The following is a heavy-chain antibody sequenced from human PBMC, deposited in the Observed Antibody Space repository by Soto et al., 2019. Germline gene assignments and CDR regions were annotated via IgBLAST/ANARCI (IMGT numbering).Heavy chain of an antibody. J-gene: IGHJ3*02. CDR3: ARAEGENYYDSSGGEDAFDI. D-gene: IGHD3-22*01. CDR1: GGSISSGGYY. V-gene: IGHV4-31*03. CDR2: IYYSGST. Sequence: QVQLQESGPGLVKPSQTLSLTCTVSGGSISSGGYYWSWIRQHPGKGLEWIGYIYYSGSTYYNPSLKSRVTISVDTSKNQFSLKLSSVTAADTAVYYCARAEGENYYDSSGGEDAFDIWGQGTMVTVSS.